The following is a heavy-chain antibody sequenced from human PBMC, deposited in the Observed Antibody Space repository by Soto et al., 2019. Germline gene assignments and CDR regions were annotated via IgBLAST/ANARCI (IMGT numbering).Heavy chain of an antibody. CDR3: VKGSGDIVVVPAAIIYYYGMDV. V-gene: IGHV3-23*01. J-gene: IGHJ6*02. CDR1: GFTFSSYA. Sequence: EVQLLESGGGLVQPGGSLRLSCAASGFTFSSYAMSWVRQAPGKGLEWVSAISGSGGSTYYADSVKGRFTISRDNSKNTLYLQMNSLRAEDTAVYYCVKGSGDIVVVPAAIIYYYGMDVWGQGTTVTVSS. D-gene: IGHD2-2*01. CDR2: ISGSGGST.